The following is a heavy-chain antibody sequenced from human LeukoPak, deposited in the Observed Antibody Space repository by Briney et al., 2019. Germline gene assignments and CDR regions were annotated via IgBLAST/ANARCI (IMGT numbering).Heavy chain of an antibody. J-gene: IGHJ4*02. D-gene: IGHD3-22*01. CDR2: INHNGNVN. V-gene: IGHV3-7*03. Sequence: GGSLRLSCAASGFTFSSYWMNWARQAPGKGLEWVASINHNGNVNYYVDSVKGRFTISRDNAKNSLYLQMNSLRAEDTAFYYCASDGGDSSGYYPFDYWGQGTLVTVSS. CDR1: GFTFSSYW. CDR3: ASDGGDSSGYYPFDY.